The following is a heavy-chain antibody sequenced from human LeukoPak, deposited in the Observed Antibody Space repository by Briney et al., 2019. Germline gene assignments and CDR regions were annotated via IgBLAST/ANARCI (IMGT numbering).Heavy chain of an antibody. V-gene: IGHV4-59*01. CDR2: IYYSGST. J-gene: IGHJ4*02. CDR3: ARGRGYSYGTFDY. CDR1: GGSISSYY. D-gene: IGHD5-18*01. Sequence: SETLSLTCTVSGGSISSYYWSWIRQPPGKGLEWIGYIYYSGSTNYNPSLKSRVTISVDTSKNQFSLKLSSVTAADTVVYYCARGRGYSYGTFDYWGQGTLVTVS.